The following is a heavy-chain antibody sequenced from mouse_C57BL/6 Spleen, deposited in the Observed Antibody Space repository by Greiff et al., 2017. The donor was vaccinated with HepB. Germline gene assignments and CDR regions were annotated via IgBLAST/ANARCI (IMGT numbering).Heavy chain of an antibody. CDR3: ARSLSATVVATDAMDY. Sequence: QVQLKQSGAELARPGASVKMSCKASGYTFTSYTMHWVKQRPGQGLEWIGYINPSSGYTKYNQKFKDKATLTADKSSSTAYMQLSSLTSEDSAVYYCARSLSATVVATDAMDYWGQGTSVTVSS. V-gene: IGHV1-4*01. J-gene: IGHJ4*01. CDR1: GYTFTSYT. D-gene: IGHD1-1*01. CDR2: INPSSGYT.